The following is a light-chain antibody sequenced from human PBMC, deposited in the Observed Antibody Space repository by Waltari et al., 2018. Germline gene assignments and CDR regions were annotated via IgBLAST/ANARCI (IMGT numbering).Light chain of an antibody. V-gene: IGLV3-1*01. J-gene: IGLJ3*02. CDR2: LDS. CDR3: QAWASTNWA. Sequence: SHELTQPPSVSVSPGQTATITCSGDKLRDQFASWYQQRPGHSPVLVIYLDSKRPSGIPERFSGSNSGETATLTISGTQATDEADYYCQAWASTNWAFGGGTKLTVL. CDR1: KLRDQF.